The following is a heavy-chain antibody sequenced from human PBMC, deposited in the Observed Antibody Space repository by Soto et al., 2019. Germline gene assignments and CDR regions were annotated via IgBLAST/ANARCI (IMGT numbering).Heavy chain of an antibody. CDR2: ISYDGSNK. D-gene: IGHD5-18*01. CDR3: AIDQGTSYGMYYFDN. Sequence: WSLRLSCSASGFPFSSYGMHWVRQAPGKGLEWVAVISYDGSNKYYADSVKGRFTISRDNSRNTLYVEMNSLGVEDTAIYYCAIDQGTSYGMYYFDNWGKGNLVTV. CDR1: GFPFSSYG. J-gene: IGHJ4*01. V-gene: IGHV3-30*03.